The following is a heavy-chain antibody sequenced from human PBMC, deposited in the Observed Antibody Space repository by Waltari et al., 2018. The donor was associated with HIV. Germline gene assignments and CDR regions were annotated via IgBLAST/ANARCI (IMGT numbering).Heavy chain of an antibody. Sequence: DVQLVESGGGLVKPGGSLRLACAGSGFRFSYYSMNWVRQAPGKGLEWVSSISRDSRYIYYADSVKGRFTISRDNARNSLFLQMNSLGADDTAVYYCVRGGEGTYGDYWGQGTLVTVSS. D-gene: IGHD3-16*01. CDR1: GFRFSYYS. CDR3: VRGGEGTYGDY. J-gene: IGHJ4*02. V-gene: IGHV3-21*01. CDR2: ISRDSRYI.